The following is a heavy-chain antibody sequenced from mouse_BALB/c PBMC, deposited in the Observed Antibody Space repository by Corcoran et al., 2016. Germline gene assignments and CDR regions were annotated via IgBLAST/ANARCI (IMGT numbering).Heavy chain of an antibody. CDR3: AKGRAYAMDY. D-gene: IGHD3-3*01. Sequence: QIQFVQSGPELKKPGETVQISCTASGYTFTNYGLNWVKHAPGKWLKRMGWINTYTGEPTYADAFKGRFAFSVETSASTADLQINNLKNEDTATYFCAKGRAYAMDYLGQGTSVTVSS. V-gene: IGHV9-3-1*01. CDR2: INTYTGEP. J-gene: IGHJ4*01. CDR1: GYTFTNYG.